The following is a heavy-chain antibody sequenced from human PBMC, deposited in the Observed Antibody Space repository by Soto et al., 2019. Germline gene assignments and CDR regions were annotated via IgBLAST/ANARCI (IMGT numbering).Heavy chain of an antibody. J-gene: IGHJ4*02. CDR1: GYSFTSYW. D-gene: IGHD5-12*01. V-gene: IGHV5-51*01. CDR3: ARHGVDVDVVATFEFDY. CDR2: IYPGDSDT. Sequence: PGESLKISCKGSGYSFTSYWIGWVRQMPGKGLEWMGIIYPGDSDTRYSPSFQGQVTISADKSISTAYLQWSSLKASDTAMYYCARHGVDVDVVATFEFDYWGQGTLVTVSS.